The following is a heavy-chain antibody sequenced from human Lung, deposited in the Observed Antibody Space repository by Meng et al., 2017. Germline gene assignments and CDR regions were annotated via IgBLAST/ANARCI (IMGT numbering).Heavy chain of an antibody. CDR1: GFTFSSYN. Sequence: GESLKISCAASGFTFSSYNMHWVRQTPGEGLVWVSRIHTDASSTAYADSVKGRFTISRDDAKNTVYLQMNSLRAEDTAVYYCARDADWVIYDHWGQGALVTVSS. CDR2: IHTDASST. V-gene: IGHV3-74*03. CDR3: ARDADWVIYDH. D-gene: IGHD3-9*01. J-gene: IGHJ4*02.